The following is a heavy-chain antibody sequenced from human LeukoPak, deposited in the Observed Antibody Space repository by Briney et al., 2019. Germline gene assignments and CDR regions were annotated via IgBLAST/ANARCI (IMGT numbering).Heavy chain of an antibody. CDR1: GFPFSSYA. CDR3: AKLMITFGGVMVKTMEAG. Sequence: GGSLRLSCAASGFPFSSYAMSWGRQAPGKGLGWVSAISCSGGSTYYADSVKGRFTISRDNSKNTLYLQMNSLRAEDTAVYYCAKLMITFGGVMVKTMEAGWGQGTLVTVSS. CDR2: ISCSGGST. V-gene: IGHV3-23*01. D-gene: IGHD3-16*01. J-gene: IGHJ4*02.